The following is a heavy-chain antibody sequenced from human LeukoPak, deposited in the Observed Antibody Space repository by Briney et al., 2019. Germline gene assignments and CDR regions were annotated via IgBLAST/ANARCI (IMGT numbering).Heavy chain of an antibody. CDR3: ARVGGDDFDY. CDR1: GGSISSYY. CDR2: IYYSGST. Sequence: SETLSLTCTVSGGSISSYYWSWIRQPPGKGLEWIGYIYYSGSTNYNPSLKSRVTISVDTSKNQFSLKPSSVTAADTAVYYCARVGGDDFDYWGQGTLVTVSS. V-gene: IGHV4-59*01. D-gene: IGHD4-17*01. J-gene: IGHJ4*02.